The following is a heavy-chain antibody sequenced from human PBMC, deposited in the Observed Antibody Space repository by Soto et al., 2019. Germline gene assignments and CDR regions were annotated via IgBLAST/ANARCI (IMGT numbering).Heavy chain of an antibody. Sequence: ASVKVSCKASGYTFTGYYMHWVRQAPGQGLEWMGWINPNSGGTNYAQKFQGGVTMTRDTSISTVYMELTTLKFDDTAMYFCARRGFRGALDYWGQGTLVTVSS. D-gene: IGHD4-17*01. CDR1: GYTFTGYY. V-gene: IGHV1-2*02. J-gene: IGHJ4*02. CDR3: ARRGFRGALDY. CDR2: INPNSGGT.